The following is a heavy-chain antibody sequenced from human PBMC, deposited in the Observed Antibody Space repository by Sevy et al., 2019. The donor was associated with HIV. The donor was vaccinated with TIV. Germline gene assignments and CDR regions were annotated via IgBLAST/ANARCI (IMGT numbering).Heavy chain of an antibody. CDR3: ARGGALTYYDTSGFQNYFDS. D-gene: IGHD3-22*01. V-gene: IGHV4-59*11. CDR2: MYDSGSS. Sequence: SETLSLTCTVSGGSISGHYWGWIRQSPGKGLEWIAYMYDSGSSNYNTSLSSRVTISVDTSKNQISLRLSSVTAADTAVYYCARGGALTYYDTSGFQNYFDSWGPGNLVTVSS. J-gene: IGHJ4*02. CDR1: GGSISGHY.